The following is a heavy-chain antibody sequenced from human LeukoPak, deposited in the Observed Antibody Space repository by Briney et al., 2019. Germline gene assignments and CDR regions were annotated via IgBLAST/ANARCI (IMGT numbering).Heavy chain of an antibody. Sequence: ASVKVSCKASGYTFTNYDINWVRQAPGQGLEWMGRINPNSGGTNYAQKFQGRVTMTRDTSISTAYMELSRLRSDDTAVYYCARDRRFLEWLYDYWGQGTLVTVSS. CDR2: INPNSGGT. CDR1: GYTFTNYD. V-gene: IGHV1-2*06. CDR3: ARDRRFLEWLYDY. J-gene: IGHJ4*02. D-gene: IGHD3-3*01.